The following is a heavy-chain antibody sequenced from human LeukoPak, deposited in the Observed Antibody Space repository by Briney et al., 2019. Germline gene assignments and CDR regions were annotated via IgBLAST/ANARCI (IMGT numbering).Heavy chain of an antibody. V-gene: IGHV1-8*01. CDR3: ARGHYDFWSGYKNWFDP. D-gene: IGHD3-3*01. CDR2: MNPNSGNT. Sequence: GASVKVSCKASGYTFTSYDINWVRQATGQGLEWMGWMNPNSGNTGYAQKFQGRVTMTRNTSISTAYMELGSLRSEDTAVYYCARGHYDFWSGYKNWFDPWGQGTLVTVSS. J-gene: IGHJ5*02. CDR1: GYTFTSYD.